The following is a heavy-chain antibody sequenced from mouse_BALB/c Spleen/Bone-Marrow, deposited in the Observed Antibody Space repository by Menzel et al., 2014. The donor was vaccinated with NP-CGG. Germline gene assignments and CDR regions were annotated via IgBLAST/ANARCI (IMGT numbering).Heavy chain of an antibody. J-gene: IGHJ3*01. CDR2: INPYNDGT. CDR1: GYTFTSYV. D-gene: IGHD2-14*01. CDR3: ARSGRYDGFAY. Sequence: EVQVVESEPELVKPGASVKMSCKASGYTFTSYVMHWVKQKPGQGLEWIGYINPYNDGTKYNEKFKGKATLTSDKSSSTAYMELSSLTSEDSAVYYCARSGRYDGFAYWGQGTLVTVSA. V-gene: IGHV1-14*01.